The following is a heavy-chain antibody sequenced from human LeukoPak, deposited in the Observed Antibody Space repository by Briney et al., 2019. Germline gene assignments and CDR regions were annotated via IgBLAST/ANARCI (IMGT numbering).Heavy chain of an antibody. CDR1: GFIFSSYA. D-gene: IGHD6-6*01. Sequence: GGSLRLSCSASGFIFSSYAMHWVRQTPGRGLEYVSAISNDGDTTYYADSVKGRFTISRDNSKNTLSLQMSSLRGEDTAVYYCAKVPGYSSWILDYWGQGTLVTVSS. CDR3: AKVPGYSSWILDY. J-gene: IGHJ4*02. V-gene: IGHV3-64D*06. CDR2: ISNDGDTT.